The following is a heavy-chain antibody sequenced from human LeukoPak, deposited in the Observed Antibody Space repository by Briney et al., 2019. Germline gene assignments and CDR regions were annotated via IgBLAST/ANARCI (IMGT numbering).Heavy chain of an antibody. CDR3: ARHIYISRKQLAPFDY. Sequence: GASVKVSCKASGYTFTGYYMHWVRQAPGQGLEWMGWINPNSGGTNYAQKFQGRVTMTRDTSISTAYMELSRLRSDDTAMYYCARHIYISRKQLAPFDYWGQGTLVTVSS. CDR1: GYTFTGYY. V-gene: IGHV1-2*02. D-gene: IGHD6-6*01. CDR2: INPNSGGT. J-gene: IGHJ4*02.